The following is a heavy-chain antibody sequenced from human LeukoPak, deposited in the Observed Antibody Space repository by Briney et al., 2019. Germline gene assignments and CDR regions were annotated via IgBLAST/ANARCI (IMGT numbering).Heavy chain of an antibody. Sequence: PGGSLRLSCAASGFTFSSFAMHWVRQAPGKGLEWVTLISYDASSKFYADSVKGRFTISRDNSKNTLFLQMNSLRAEDTAVYYCARDSARRDGYNFDYWGQGTLVTVSS. CDR1: GFTFSSFA. CDR3: ARDSARRDGYNFDY. D-gene: IGHD5-24*01. V-gene: IGHV3-30*04. J-gene: IGHJ4*02. CDR2: ISYDASSK.